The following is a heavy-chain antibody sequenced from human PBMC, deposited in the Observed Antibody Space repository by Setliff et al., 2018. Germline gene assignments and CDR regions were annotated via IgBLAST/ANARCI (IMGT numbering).Heavy chain of an antibody. Sequence: ASVKVSCKASGYTFTNYAMNWVRQAPGQGLEWMGWINTKTGNPTYAQGFTGRFVFSLDTSVSTAYLQISSLKAEDTAVYYCARGQDDIWYLGLYYYGMDVWGQGTTVTVSS. V-gene: IGHV7-4-1*02. D-gene: IGHD3-9*01. CDR1: GYTFTNYA. CDR2: INTKTGNP. CDR3: ARGQDDIWYLGLYYYGMDV. J-gene: IGHJ6*02.